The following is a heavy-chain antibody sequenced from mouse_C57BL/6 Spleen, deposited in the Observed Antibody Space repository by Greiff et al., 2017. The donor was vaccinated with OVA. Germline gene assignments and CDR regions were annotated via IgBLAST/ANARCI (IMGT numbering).Heavy chain of an antibody. Sequence: VQLQQSGPELVKPGASVKIPCKASGYTFTDYNMDWVKQSHGKSLEWIGDINPNNGGTIYNQKFKGKATLTVDKSSSTAYMELRSLTSEDTAVYYCASLYYYGSSPWFAYWGQGTLVTVSA. D-gene: IGHD1-1*01. CDR2: INPNNGGT. CDR3: ASLYYYGSSPWFAY. CDR1: GYTFTDYN. V-gene: IGHV1-18*01. J-gene: IGHJ3*01.